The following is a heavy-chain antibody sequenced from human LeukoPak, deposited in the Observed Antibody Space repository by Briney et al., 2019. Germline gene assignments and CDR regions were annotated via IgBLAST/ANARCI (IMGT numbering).Heavy chain of an antibody. CDR2: ISISGDTI. D-gene: IGHD2-21*01. CDR3: ARTAYCGGDCYSLDY. CDR1: GFALSGYN. J-gene: IGHJ4*02. Sequence: GGSLRLSCEASGFALSGYNMNWVRQTPGKGLEWVSFISISGDTIYYTESVKGRFTISRDNAKNSLFLQMNSLRAEDTAVYYCARTAYCGGDCYSLDYWGQGTLVTVSS. V-gene: IGHV3-48*01.